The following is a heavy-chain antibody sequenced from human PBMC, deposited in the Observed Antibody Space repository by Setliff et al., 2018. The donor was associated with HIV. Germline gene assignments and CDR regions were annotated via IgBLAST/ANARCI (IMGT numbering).Heavy chain of an antibody. Sequence: PGESLKISCKASGYSFTSYWIGWVRQMPGKGLEWMGIIYPGDSDTRYSPSFQGQVTISADKSISTAYLQWSSLKASDTAMYYCARHMTTVTTGGPYYYYYYYMDVWGKGTTVTVSS. J-gene: IGHJ6*03. CDR2: IYPGDSDT. D-gene: IGHD4-17*01. V-gene: IGHV5-51*01. CDR1: GYSFTSYW. CDR3: ARHMTTVTTGGPYYYYYYYMDV.